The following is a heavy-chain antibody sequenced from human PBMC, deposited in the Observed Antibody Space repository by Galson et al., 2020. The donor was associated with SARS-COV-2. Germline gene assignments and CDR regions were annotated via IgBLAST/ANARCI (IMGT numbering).Heavy chain of an antibody. CDR3: TTDPRSGRASIPDPESGLEAIQEYSYYDADV. V-gene: IGHV3-15*01. CDR2: IKSRRDGGSA. D-gene: IGHD3-22*01. Sequence: AGGSLRLSCAASGITFVNAWMSWVRQAPGKGLEWVGRIKSRRDGGSADYGAPVKGRFRISRDDSKDTLYLQMYGLRVEDTAIYYCTTDPRSGRASIPDPESGLEAIQEYSYYDADVWGLGTTVTVSS. CDR1: GITFVNAW. J-gene: IGHJ6*02.